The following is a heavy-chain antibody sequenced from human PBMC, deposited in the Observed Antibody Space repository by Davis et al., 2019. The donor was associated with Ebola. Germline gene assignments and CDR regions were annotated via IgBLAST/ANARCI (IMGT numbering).Heavy chain of an antibody. CDR1: GFTFSSYW. CDR2: IKQDGSEK. D-gene: IGHD3-10*01. CDR3: ARPQKPYYYGSGNPNYYGMDV. J-gene: IGHJ6*02. V-gene: IGHV3-7*03. Sequence: GGSLRLSCAASGFTFSSYWMSWVRQAPGKGLEWVANIKQDGSEKYYVDSVKGRFTISSDNAKNSLYLQMNSLRAEDTAVYYCARPQKPYYYGSGNPNYYGMDVWGQGTTVTVSS.